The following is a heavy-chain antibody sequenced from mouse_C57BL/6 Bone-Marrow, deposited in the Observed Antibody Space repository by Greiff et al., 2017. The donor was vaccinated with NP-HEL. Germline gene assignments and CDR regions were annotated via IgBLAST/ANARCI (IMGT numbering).Heavy chain of an antibody. CDR2: INPSTGGT. V-gene: IGHV1-42*01. CDR1: GYSFTGYY. J-gene: IGHJ4*01. D-gene: IGHD1-1*01. CDR3: ARAGLLREMDY. Sequence: VQLQQSGPELVKPGASVKISCKASGYSFTGYYMNWVKQSPEKSLEWIGEINPSTGGTTYNQKFKAKATLTVDKSSSTAYMQLKSLTSEDSAVYYCARAGLLREMDYWGQGTSVTVSS.